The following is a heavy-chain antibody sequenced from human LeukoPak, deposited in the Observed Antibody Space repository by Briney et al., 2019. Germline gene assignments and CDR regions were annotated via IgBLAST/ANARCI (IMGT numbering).Heavy chain of an antibody. CDR1: GGSIIGSSYY. V-gene: IGHV4-39*01. CDR3: ARQRDNYYYYYYMDV. CDR2: IYYSGST. J-gene: IGHJ6*03. D-gene: IGHD2-15*01. Sequence: ASETLSLTCTVSGGSIIGSSYYWGWIRQPPGKGLEWIGSIYYSGSTYYNPSLKSRVTISVDTSKNQFSLKLSSVTAADTAVYYCARQRDNYYYYYYMDVWGNGTTVTVSS.